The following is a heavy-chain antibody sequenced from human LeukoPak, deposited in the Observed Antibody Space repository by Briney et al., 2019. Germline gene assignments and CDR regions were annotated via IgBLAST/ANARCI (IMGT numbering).Heavy chain of an antibody. D-gene: IGHD1-1*01. CDR1: GGSISSASYS. CDR2: IYTSGST. Sequence: SQTLSLTCTVSGGSISSASYSWIWIRQPAGKGLEWVGRIYTSGSTIYNPSLKGRVTISMDTSNNQFSLKLSSVTAADTAVYYCASLNEGSLDPWGQGTLVTVSP. CDR3: ASLNEGSLDP. V-gene: IGHV4-61*02. J-gene: IGHJ5*02.